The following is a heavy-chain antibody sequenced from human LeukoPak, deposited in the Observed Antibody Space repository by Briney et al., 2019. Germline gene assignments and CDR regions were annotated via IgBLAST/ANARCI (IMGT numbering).Heavy chain of an antibody. CDR3: ARVSYWALQYYYYGMDV. CDR1: GYTFTGYY. Sequence: GASVKVSCKASGYTFTGYYMHWVRQAPGQGLEWMGWINPNSGGTNYAQKFQGRVTMTRDTSISTAYMELSRLRSDDTAVYYCARVSYWALQYYYYGMDVWGQGTTVTVSS. V-gene: IGHV1-2*02. CDR2: INPNSGGT. J-gene: IGHJ6*02. D-gene: IGHD1-26*01.